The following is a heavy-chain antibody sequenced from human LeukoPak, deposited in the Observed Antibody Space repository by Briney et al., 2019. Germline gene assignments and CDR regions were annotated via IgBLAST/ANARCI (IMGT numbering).Heavy chain of an antibody. CDR3: ARVSGLNNFDY. CDR2: INHSRST. Sequence: PSETLSLTCAVYGGSFSPYYWSWIRQSPDKGLEWIGEINHSRSTNYNPSLKSRVTISLDASKNQFSLKLTSVTAADTAVYYCARVSGLNNFDYWGQGTLVTVSS. V-gene: IGHV4-34*01. D-gene: IGHD2-8*01. CDR1: GGSFSPYY. J-gene: IGHJ4*02.